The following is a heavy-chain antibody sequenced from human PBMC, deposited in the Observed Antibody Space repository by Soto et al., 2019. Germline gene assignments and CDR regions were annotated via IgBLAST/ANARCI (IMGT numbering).Heavy chain of an antibody. CDR3: AREAEYSGSYWYYYGMDV. CDR2: ISAYNGNT. CDR1: GYTFTSYG. D-gene: IGHD1-26*01. J-gene: IGHJ6*02. Sequence: GASVKVSCKASGYTFTSYGISCVRQAPGQGLEWMGWISAYNGNTNYAQKLQGRVTMTTDTSTSTAYMELRSLRSDDTAVYYCAREAEYSGSYWYYYGMDVWGQGTTVTVSS. V-gene: IGHV1-18*01.